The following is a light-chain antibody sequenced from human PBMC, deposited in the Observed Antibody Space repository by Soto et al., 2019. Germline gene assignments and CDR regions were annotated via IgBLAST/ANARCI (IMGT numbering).Light chain of an antibody. J-gene: IGLJ1*01. CDR3: TSSTSDSLYV. CDR1: SSDVGHNKY. Sequence: QSVLTQPASVSGSPGQSITISCTGTSSDVGHNKYVSWYQQYPGKAPKLLINKVSNRPSGVSNRFSGSKSGNTASLTISGLLAEDEADYFCTSSTSDSLYVFGTGTKVTVL. CDR2: KVS. V-gene: IGLV2-14*01.